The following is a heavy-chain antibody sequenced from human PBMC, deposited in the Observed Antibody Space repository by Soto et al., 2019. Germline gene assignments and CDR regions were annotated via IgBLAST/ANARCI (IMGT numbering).Heavy chain of an antibody. D-gene: IGHD3-22*01. CDR1: GFTFSSYA. V-gene: IGHV3-23*01. J-gene: IGHJ4*02. CDR2: ISGSGGST. Sequence: GGSLRLSCAASGFTFSSYAMSWVRQAPGKGLEWVSAISGSGGSTYYADSVKGRFTISRDNSKNTLYLQMNSLRAEDTAVYYCAKATYYDSSGYLAFDYWGQGTPVTVSS. CDR3: AKATYYDSSGYLAFDY.